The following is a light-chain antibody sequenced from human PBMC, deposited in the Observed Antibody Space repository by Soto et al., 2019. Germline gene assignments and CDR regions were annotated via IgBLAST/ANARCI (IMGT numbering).Light chain of an antibody. J-gene: IGKJ4*01. Sequence: EIVLTQAPATLSLSPGEIATLSCRASQSVSSYLAWYQQKLGQAPRLLIYDASNRATGIPARFSGSGSGTDFPLTISSLGPEDFAVYYCQQRSNWPPTFGGGTKGDIK. V-gene: IGKV3-11*01. CDR2: DAS. CDR3: QQRSNWPPT. CDR1: QSVSSY.